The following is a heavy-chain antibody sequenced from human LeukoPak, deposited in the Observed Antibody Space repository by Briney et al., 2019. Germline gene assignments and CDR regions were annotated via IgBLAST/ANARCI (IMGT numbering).Heavy chain of an antibody. CDR3: AKDQLVGATIDY. Sequence: SGGSLRLSCAASGFTVSSNYMSWVRQAPGKGLEWVAFIRYDGSNKYYADSVKGRFTISRDNSKNTLYLQMNSLRAEDTAVYYCAKDQLVGATIDYWGQGTLVTVSS. D-gene: IGHD1-26*01. J-gene: IGHJ4*02. V-gene: IGHV3-30*02. CDR1: GFTVSSNY. CDR2: IRYDGSNK.